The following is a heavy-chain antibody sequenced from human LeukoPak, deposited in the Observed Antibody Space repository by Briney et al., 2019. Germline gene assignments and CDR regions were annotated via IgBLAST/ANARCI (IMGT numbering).Heavy chain of an antibody. J-gene: IGHJ4*02. D-gene: IGHD1-7*01. Sequence: PSETLSLTCAVSGASISSGPWWTWVRQPPGKGLEWIGEISHSGSTNYNPSLKSRVNMSVDKSKNQFSLKLSSVTAADTAVYYCARANYEPLDCWGQGTLVTVSS. V-gene: IGHV4-4*02. CDR2: ISHSGST. CDR3: ARANYEPLDC. CDR1: GASISSGPW.